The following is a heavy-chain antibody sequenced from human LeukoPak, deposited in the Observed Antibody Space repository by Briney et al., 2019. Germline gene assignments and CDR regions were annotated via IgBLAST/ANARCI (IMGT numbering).Heavy chain of an antibody. CDR1: GFTFDDYA. Sequence: GGSLRLSCAASGFTFDDYAMHWVRQAPGKGLEWVSGIDTAGDTYYPGSVKGRFTISRENAKNSLYLQMNSLRAEDTAVYYCARAHRNWGPHWYFDLWGRGTLVTVSS. CDR3: ARAHRNWGPHWYFDL. V-gene: IGHV3-13*01. J-gene: IGHJ2*01. D-gene: IGHD7-27*01. CDR2: IDTAGDT.